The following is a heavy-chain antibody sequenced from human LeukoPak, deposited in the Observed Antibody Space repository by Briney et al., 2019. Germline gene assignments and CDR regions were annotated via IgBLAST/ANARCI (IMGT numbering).Heavy chain of an antibody. J-gene: IGHJ4*02. V-gene: IGHV4-59*08. CDR3: ARLKGYSSGWYPSYYFDY. CDR1: GGSISSSY. Sequence: SETLSLTCTVSGGSISSSYWNWIRQPPGKGLEWIGYIYYTGTTNYNPSLKSRVTISVDTSKNQFSLKLSSVTAADTAVYYCARLKGYSSGWYPSYYFDYWGQGTLVTVSS. CDR2: IYYTGTT. D-gene: IGHD6-19*01.